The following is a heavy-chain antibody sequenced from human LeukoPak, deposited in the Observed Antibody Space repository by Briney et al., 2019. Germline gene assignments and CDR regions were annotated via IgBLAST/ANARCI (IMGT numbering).Heavy chain of an antibody. CDR3: AKGQELDDGVFDS. D-gene: IGHD1-1*01. Sequence: PGGSLRLSCAASGFTFSSYAMSWVRQAPGKGLEWVSTIRSNGDTAYNADSVNGRFTISRDNSKNTLYLQMDSLRVEDTAIYYCAKGQELDDGVFDSWGQGTLVTVSS. CDR2: IRSNGDTA. J-gene: IGHJ4*02. CDR1: GFTFSSYA. V-gene: IGHV3-23*01.